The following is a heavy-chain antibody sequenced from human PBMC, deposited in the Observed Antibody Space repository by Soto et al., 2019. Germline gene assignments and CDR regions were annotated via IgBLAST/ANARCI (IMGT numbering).Heavy chain of an antibody. CDR3: AGGGSGESNWFDH. CDR1: GFTFSSYA. D-gene: IGHD3-10*01. J-gene: IGHJ5*02. Sequence: PXGSLRLSCAASGFTFSSYAMHWVRQAPGKGLEWVAVISYDGSNKYYADSVKGRFTISRDNSKNTLYLQMNSLRAEDTAVYYCAGGGSGESNWFDHWGQGTLVTVSS. CDR2: ISYDGSNK. V-gene: IGHV3-30-3*01.